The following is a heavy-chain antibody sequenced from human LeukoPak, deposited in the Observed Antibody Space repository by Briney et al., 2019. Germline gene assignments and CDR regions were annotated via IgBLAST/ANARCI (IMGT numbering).Heavy chain of an antibody. CDR1: GGSFSGYY. Sequence: SETLSLTCAVYGGSFSGYYWSWIRQPPGKGLEWIGYISYSGSTYFDPSLKSRVTISVDRSKNQFSLKLTSVTAADTAVYYCARAFPYGSWFDPWGQGTLVTVSS. D-gene: IGHD4-17*01. V-gene: IGHV4-34*11. J-gene: IGHJ5*02. CDR3: ARAFPYGSWFDP. CDR2: ISYSGST.